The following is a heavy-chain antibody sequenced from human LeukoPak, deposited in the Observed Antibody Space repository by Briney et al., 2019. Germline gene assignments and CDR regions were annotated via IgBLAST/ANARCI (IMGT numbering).Heavy chain of an antibody. CDR2: IIPIFGTA. CDR1: GYTFTSYG. Sequence: SVKVSCKASGYTFTSYGISWVRQAPGQGLEWMGGIIPIFGTANYAQKFQGRVTITTDESTSTAYMELRNLRSDDTAVYYCARDRGTAVTVFDYWGQGTLVPVSS. J-gene: IGHJ4*02. CDR3: ARDRGTAVTVFDY. D-gene: IGHD4-17*01. V-gene: IGHV1-69*05.